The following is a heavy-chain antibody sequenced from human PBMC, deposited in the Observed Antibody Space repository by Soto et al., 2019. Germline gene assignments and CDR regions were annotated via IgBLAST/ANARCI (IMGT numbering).Heavy chain of an antibody. V-gene: IGHV3-30*18. J-gene: IGHJ6*02. Sequence: GGSLRLSCAVSGFTFSSYGMHWVRQAPGKGLEWVAVISYDGSEIYYADSVKGRFTVSRDNSRNTVYLQMNSLREDDTAVYYCAKDQHATVTTFYNYYYAMDVWGQGTTVTVSS. CDR2: ISYDGSEI. CDR3: AKDQHATVTTFYNYYYAMDV. D-gene: IGHD4-17*01. CDR1: GFTFSSYG.